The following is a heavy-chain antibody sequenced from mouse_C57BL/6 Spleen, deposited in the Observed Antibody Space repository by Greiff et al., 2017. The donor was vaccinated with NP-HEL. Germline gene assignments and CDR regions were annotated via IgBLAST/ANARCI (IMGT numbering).Heavy chain of an antibody. CDR1: GFTFSDYG. CDR2: ISSGSSTI. CDR3: AREGYGTRAMDY. V-gene: IGHV5-17*01. J-gene: IGHJ4*01. D-gene: IGHD1-1*01. Sequence: EVQRVESGGGLMKPGGSLKLSCAASGFTFSDYGMHWVRQAPEKGLEWVAYISSGSSTIYYADTVKGRFTISRDNAKNTLFLQMTSLRSEDTAMYYCAREGYGTRAMDYWGQGTSVTVSS.